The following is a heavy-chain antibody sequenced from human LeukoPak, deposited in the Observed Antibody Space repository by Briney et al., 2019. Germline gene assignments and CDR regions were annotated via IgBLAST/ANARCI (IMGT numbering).Heavy chain of an antibody. V-gene: IGHV5-51*01. D-gene: IGHD2-2*01. J-gene: IGHJ6*02. CDR1: GYSVTSYW. CDR2: IYPGYSDT. CDR3: ARFPTYPGYYYGMDV. Sequence: GESLKIPRNGSGYSVTSYWIGWVRQMPGKGLEWMGIIYPGYSDTRYSPSFQGQVTISADKSISTAYLQWSRLKASDTAMYYCARFPTYPGYYYGMDVWGQGTTVTVSS.